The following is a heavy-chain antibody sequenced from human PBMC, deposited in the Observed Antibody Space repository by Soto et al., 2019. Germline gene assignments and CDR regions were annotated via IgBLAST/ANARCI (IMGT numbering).Heavy chain of an antibody. J-gene: IGHJ6*02. D-gene: IGHD2-21*01. CDR3: ARDPLIGDTDYGLDV. CDR2: INNDGSST. Sequence: GALRLSCAASGFTFSSYAMSWVRQAPGKGLEWVSRINNDGSSTSYADSVKGRFTISRDNAKSTLYLEMSSLRAEDTAVYYCARDPLIGDTDYGLDVWGQGTTVTVSS. V-gene: IGHV3-74*01. CDR1: GFTFSSYA.